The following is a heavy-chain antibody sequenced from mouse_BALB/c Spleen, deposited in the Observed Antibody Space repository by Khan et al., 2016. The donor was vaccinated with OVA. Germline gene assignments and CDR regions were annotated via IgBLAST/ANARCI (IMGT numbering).Heavy chain of an antibody. CDR2: IWAGGST. CDR1: GFSLTSYG. V-gene: IGHV2-9*02. CDR3: ARNREPDYFDY. J-gene: IGHJ2*01. Sequence: QVQLKESGPGLVAPSQSLSITCTVSGFSLTSYGVHWIRQPPGKGLEWLGVIWAGGSTNYNSALISRLSISKDNSKSQVFLKMNSLQTDDTAMYFCARNREPDYFDYWGQGTTLTVSS.